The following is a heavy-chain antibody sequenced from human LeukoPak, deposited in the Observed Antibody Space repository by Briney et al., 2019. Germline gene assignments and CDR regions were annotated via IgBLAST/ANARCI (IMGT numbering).Heavy chain of an antibody. CDR3: AGVITRGYSYGYLF. CDR1: GFTFSSYW. D-gene: IGHD5-18*01. CDR2: INSDGSST. Sequence: GGSLRLSCAASGFTFSSYWMHWVRQAPGKGLVWVSRINSDGSSTSYADSVKGRFTISRDNAKNTLYLQMNSLRAEDTAVYYCAGVITRGYSYGYLFWGQGTLVTVSS. V-gene: IGHV3-74*01. J-gene: IGHJ4*02.